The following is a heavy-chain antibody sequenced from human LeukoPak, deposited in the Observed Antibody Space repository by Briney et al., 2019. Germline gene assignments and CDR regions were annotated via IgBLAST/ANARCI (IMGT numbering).Heavy chain of an antibody. CDR2: IFYSGST. J-gene: IGHJ4*02. D-gene: IGHD2-2*01. Sequence: SSETLSLTCTVSGGSISSGGYYWSWIRQHPGKGLEWIWYIFYSGSTYYNPSLKSRVTISVDTSKNQFSLRLSSVTAADTAVYYCARVRGYCSSTTCYYDYWGQGTLVTVSS. CDR3: ARVRGYCSSTTCYYDY. CDR1: GGSISSGGYY. V-gene: IGHV4-31*03.